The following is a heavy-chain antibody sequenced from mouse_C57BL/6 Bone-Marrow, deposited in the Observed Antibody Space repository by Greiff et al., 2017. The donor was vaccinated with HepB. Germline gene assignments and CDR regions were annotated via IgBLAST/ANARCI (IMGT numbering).Heavy chain of an antibody. CDR3: ARSHYYGSSYVGNWYFDV. J-gene: IGHJ1*03. Sequence: EVQLQQSGPELVKPGASVKISCKASGYTFTDYYMNWVKQSHGKSLEWIGDINPNNGGTSYNQKFKGKATLTVDKSSSTAYMELRSLTSEDSAVYYCARSHYYGSSYVGNWYFDVWGTGTTVTVSS. D-gene: IGHD1-1*01. V-gene: IGHV1-26*01. CDR2: INPNNGGT. CDR1: GYTFTDYY.